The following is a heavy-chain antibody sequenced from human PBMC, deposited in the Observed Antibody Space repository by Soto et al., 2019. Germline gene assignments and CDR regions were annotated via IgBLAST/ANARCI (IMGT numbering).Heavy chain of an antibody. V-gene: IGHV5-51*01. CDR3: ASGNSVWFGEPFGAFDI. J-gene: IGHJ3*02. D-gene: IGHD3-10*01. CDR2: IYPGDSDT. CDR1: GYSFTSYW. Sequence: GESLKISCKGSGYSFTSYWIGWVRQMPGKGLEWMGIIYPGDSDTRYSPSFQGQVTISADKSISTAYLQWSSLKASDTSMYYCASGNSVWFGEPFGAFDIWGQGTMVTVSS.